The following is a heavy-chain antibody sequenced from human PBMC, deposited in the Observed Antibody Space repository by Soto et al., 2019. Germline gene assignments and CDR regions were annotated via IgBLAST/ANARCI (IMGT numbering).Heavy chain of an antibody. J-gene: IGHJ6*02. D-gene: IGHD2-15*01. Sequence: GASVKVSCKASGYTFSTSGMSWLRQAPGQGLEWMGWISTYNGDTNDAPKFQDRVTMTSDTSTSTVYMELRSLRSDDTAVYYCARAGAAPYDYYGWDVWGQGTRVTVSS. CDR3: ARAGAAPYDYYGWDV. V-gene: IGHV1-18*01. CDR2: ISTYNGDT. CDR1: GYTFSTSG.